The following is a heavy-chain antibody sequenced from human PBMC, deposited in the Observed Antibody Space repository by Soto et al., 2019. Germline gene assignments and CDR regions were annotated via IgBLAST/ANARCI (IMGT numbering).Heavy chain of an antibody. CDR1: AFTLNRYA. CDR2: ITATGDAT. CDR3: AKERGSGECFDY. D-gene: IGHD6-19*01. Sequence: PGGSLRLSCTASAFTLNRYAITWVRQAPGKGLEWVSYITATGDATYYADSVKGRFTISRDNSKNLIYLQMNNLRGDDSAVYRCAKERGSGECFDYWSQGTLVTVSS. J-gene: IGHJ4*02. V-gene: IGHV3-23*01.